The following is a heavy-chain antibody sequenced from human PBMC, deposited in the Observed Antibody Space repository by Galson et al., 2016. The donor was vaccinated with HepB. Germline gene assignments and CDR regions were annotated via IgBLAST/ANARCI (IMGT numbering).Heavy chain of an antibody. CDR2: ITGSLGKT. V-gene: IGHV3-23*01. D-gene: IGHD6-25*01. Sequence: SLRLSCAASGFTITTYAMSWVRQAPGKGLEWVSIITGSLGKTYYADSVKGRFTISRDPSKNRLYLHMDGLRVEDTAVYYCAKDVHVRAAGSFGLDVWGQGTTVTVSS. CDR3: AKDVHVRAAGSFGLDV. J-gene: IGHJ6*02. CDR1: GFTITTYA.